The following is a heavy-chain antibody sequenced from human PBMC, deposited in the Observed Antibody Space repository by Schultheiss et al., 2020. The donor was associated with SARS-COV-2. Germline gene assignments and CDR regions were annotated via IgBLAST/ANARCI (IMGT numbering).Heavy chain of an antibody. CDR3: ARPLTAELRGYFDY. CDR2: ISWDGGST. Sequence: GESLKISCAASGFTFDDYAMHWVRQAPGKGLEWVSLISWDGGSTYYADSVKGRFTISRDNSKNSLYLQMNSLRAEDTALYYCARPLTAELRGYFDYWGQGTLVTVSS. CDR1: GFTFDDYA. J-gene: IGHJ4*02. D-gene: IGHD1-7*01. V-gene: IGHV3-43D*03.